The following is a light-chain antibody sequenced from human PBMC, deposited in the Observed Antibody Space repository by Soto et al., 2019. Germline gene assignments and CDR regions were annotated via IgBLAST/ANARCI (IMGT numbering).Light chain of an antibody. J-gene: IGKJ3*01. CDR1: QSVTRY. V-gene: IGKV3-11*01. CDR2: DES. CDR3: QQRSNWPFT. Sequence: EIVLTQSAATLSSSPGERATLSCRASQSVTRYLAWYQQNPVQAPRLIIYDESNSDTGVPARFSGSGSCTEFTLTISSLEHEEFAGCYCQQRSNWPFTFGHGTKVPIK.